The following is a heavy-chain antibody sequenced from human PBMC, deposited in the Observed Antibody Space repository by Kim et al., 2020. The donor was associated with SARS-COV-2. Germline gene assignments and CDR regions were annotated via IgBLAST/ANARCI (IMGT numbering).Heavy chain of an antibody. V-gene: IGHV3-15*01. J-gene: IGHJ4*02. Sequence: RFTISRDDSKNTLYLQMNSLKTEDTAVYYCTTEYYYDSSGYYYDPLYFDYWGQGTLVTVSS. D-gene: IGHD3-22*01. CDR3: TTEYYYDSSGYYYDPLYFDY.